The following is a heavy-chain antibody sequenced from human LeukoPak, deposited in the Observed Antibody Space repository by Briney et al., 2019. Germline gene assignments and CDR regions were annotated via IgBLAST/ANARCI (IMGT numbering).Heavy chain of an antibody. D-gene: IGHD2-21*02. J-gene: IGHJ4*02. CDR3: ARRPYCGGDCYFFGY. Sequence: GESLKISCKGSGYSFTSYWIGWVRQMPGRGPEWMGSIYPGDSDTRYSPSFQGQVTISADKSISTAYLQWSSLKASDTAMYYCARRPYCGGDCYFFGYWGQGTLVTVSS. CDR2: IYPGDSDT. CDR1: GYSFTSYW. V-gene: IGHV5-51*01.